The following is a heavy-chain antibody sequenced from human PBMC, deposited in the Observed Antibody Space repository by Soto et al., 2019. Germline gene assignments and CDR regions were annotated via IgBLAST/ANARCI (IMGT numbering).Heavy chain of an antibody. CDR2: IYYSGST. CDR3: ARDGGAGNYYYYGMDV. CDR1: GGSISSGGYY. J-gene: IGHJ6*02. V-gene: IGHV4-31*03. D-gene: IGHD1-1*01. Sequence: SETLSLTCTVSGGSISSGGYYWSWIRQHPGKGLEWIGYIYYSGSTYYNPSLKSRVTISVDTSKNQFSLKLSSVTAADTAVYYCARDGGAGNYYYYGMDVWGQGTTVTAP.